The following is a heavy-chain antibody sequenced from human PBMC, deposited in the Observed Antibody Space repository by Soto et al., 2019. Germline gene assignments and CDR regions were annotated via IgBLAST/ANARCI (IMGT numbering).Heavy chain of an antibody. CDR2: INHSGST. CDR3: ARYCSSTSCYAPGAPDPHPRYYFDY. CDR1: GGSFSGYY. Sequence: SETLSLTCAVYGGSFSGYYWSWIRQPPGKGLEWIGEINHSGSTNYNPSLKSRVTISVDTSKNQFSLKLSSVTAADTAVYYCARYCSSTSCYAPGAPDPHPRYYFDYWGQGTLVTVSS. D-gene: IGHD2-2*01. J-gene: IGHJ4*02. V-gene: IGHV4-34*01.